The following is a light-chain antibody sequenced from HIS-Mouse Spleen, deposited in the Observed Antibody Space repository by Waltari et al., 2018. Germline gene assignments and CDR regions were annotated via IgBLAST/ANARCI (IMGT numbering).Light chain of an antibody. CDR3: CSYAGSYTWV. V-gene: IGLV2-11*01. J-gene: IGLJ3*02. CDR2: DVS. Sequence: QSALTQPRSVSGSPGQSVTISCTGTSSDVGGYNYVSWYQQHPGKAPKLMSYDVSKRPPGVPDRFSGSKSGNPASLTISGLQAEDEADYYCCSYAGSYTWVFGGGTKLTVL. CDR1: SSDVGGYNY.